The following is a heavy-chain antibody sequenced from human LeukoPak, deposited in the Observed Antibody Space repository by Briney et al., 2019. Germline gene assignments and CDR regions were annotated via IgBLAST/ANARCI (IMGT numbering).Heavy chain of an antibody. CDR1: GYTFTSYD. D-gene: IGHD2-15*01. V-gene: IGHV1-8*01. Sequence: ASVKVSCKASGYTFTSYDINWVRQATGQGLEWMGWMNPNSGNTDYAQKFQGRVTMTRNTSISTAYMELSSLRSEDTAVYYCAREDGRYCSGGSCYTYFYYYYGMDVWGQGTTVTVSS. CDR3: AREDGRYCSGGSCYTYFYYYYGMDV. J-gene: IGHJ6*02. CDR2: MNPNSGNT.